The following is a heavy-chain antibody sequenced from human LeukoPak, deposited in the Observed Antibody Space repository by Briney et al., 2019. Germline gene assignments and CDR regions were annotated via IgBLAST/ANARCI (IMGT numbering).Heavy chain of an antibody. V-gene: IGHV3-73*01. J-gene: IGHJ4*02. D-gene: IGHD6-13*01. CDR3: SRPSFSSSWY. Sequence: GGSLRLSCAASGFTFSGSAMHWVRQASGKGLEWVGRTRSKANSYATVYAASVKGRFTISRDDSKNTAYLQMNNLKIEDTAVYYCSRPSFSSSWYWGQGTLVTVSS. CDR2: TRSKANSYAT. CDR1: GFTFSGSA.